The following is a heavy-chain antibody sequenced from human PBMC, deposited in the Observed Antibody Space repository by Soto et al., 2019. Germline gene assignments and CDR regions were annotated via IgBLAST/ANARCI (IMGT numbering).Heavy chain of an antibody. Sequence: QVQLQESGPGLVKPSQTLSLTCTVSGGSISSGGYYLSWIRQHLGKGLEWSFDTHYSGSTYYNPSLMSRVTRSVDTSSNQFALKLSSVTAADTAVYYCARVSRADQLLLVDWFDPWGQGTLVTVSS. D-gene: IGHD2-2*01. J-gene: IGHJ5*02. CDR1: GGSISSGGYY. CDR3: ARVSRADQLLLVDWFDP. CDR2: THYSGST. V-gene: IGHV4-31*03.